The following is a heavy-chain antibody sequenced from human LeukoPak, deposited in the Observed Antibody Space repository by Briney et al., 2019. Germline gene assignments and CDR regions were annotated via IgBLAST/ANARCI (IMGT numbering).Heavy chain of an antibody. D-gene: IGHD2-2*01. CDR2: IYYSGST. J-gene: IGHJ4*02. CDR3: ARQDIVVVPAAKY. CDR1: GGSLSSSSYY. V-gene: IGHV4-39*01. Sequence: SETLSLTCTVSGGSLSSSSYYWGWIRQPPGKGLEWIGSIYYSGSTYYNSSLKSRVTISVDTSKNQFSLKLSSVTAADTAVYHCARQDIVVVPAAKYWGQGTLVTVSS.